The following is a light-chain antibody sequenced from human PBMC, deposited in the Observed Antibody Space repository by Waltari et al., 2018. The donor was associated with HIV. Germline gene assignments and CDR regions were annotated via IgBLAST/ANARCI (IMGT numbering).Light chain of an antibody. CDR3: QSYDSSLEV. CDR2: VNS. V-gene: IGLV1-40*01. J-gene: IGLJ1*01. Sequence: QSVLTQPPSVSGAPGQRVTIPCTGSSPNIGAGYDVHWYQQLPGTAPKLLIYVNSNRPSGVPDRFSGSKSGTSASLAITGLQAEDEADYYCQSYDSSLEVFGTGTKVTVL. CDR1: SPNIGAGYD.